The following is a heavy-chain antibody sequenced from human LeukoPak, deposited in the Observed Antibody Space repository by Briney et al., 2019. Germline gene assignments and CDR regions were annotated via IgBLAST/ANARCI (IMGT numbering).Heavy chain of an antibody. CDR3: ARIGYSSSSFDY. J-gene: IGHJ4*02. CDR1: GFTFDDYA. D-gene: IGHD6-6*01. Sequence: PGGSLRLSCAASGFTFDDYAMHWVRQAPGKGLEWVSGISWNSGSIGYADSVKGRFTISRDNAKNSVYLQMNSLRAGDTSVYYCARIGYSSSSFDYWGQGTLVIVSS. V-gene: IGHV3-9*01. CDR2: ISWNSGSI.